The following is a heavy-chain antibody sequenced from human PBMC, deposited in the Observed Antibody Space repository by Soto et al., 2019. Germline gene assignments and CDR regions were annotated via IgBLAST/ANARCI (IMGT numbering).Heavy chain of an antibody. D-gene: IGHD2-2*01. Sequence: PGGSLRLSCAASGFTFSSYAMSWVRQAPGKGLEWVSAISGSGGSTYYADSVKGRFTISRDNSKNTLYLQMNSLRAEDTAVYYCATYCISTSCYSPFDYWGQGTLVTVSS. CDR1: GFTFSSYA. V-gene: IGHV3-23*01. CDR2: ISGSGGST. CDR3: ATYCISTSCYSPFDY. J-gene: IGHJ4*02.